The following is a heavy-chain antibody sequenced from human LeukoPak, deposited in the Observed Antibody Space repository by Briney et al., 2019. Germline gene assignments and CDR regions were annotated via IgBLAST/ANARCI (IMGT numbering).Heavy chain of an antibody. Sequence: PGGSLRLSCAASGVTFTNYEMAWVRQAPGRGLEWVSYISDSGRITKYVDAVKGRFTISRDNARNSVYLQMESLRVEDTALYYCAGGPQYGGSYVDWGQGTLVTVSS. CDR2: ISDSGRIT. CDR3: AGGPQYGGSYVD. J-gene: IGHJ4*02. CDR1: GVTFTNYE. D-gene: IGHD1-26*01. V-gene: IGHV3-48*03.